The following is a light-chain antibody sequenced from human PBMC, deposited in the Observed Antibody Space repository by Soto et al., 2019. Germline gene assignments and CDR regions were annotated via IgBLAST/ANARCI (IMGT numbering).Light chain of an antibody. CDR3: CSYAGSYTML. CDR1: SSDVGGYNY. CDR2: DVN. V-gene: IGLV2-11*01. J-gene: IGLJ2*01. Sequence: QSVLTQPRSVSGSPGQSVTISCTGTSSDVGGYNYVSWYQQHPGKAPKFIIYDVNKRPSGVPDRFSGSKSGTTASLTISGLQADDEADYYCCSYAGSYTMLFGGGTKVTGL.